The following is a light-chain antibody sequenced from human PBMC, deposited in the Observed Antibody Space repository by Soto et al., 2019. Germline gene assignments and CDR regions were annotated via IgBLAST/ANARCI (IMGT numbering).Light chain of an antibody. CDR1: QSINSW. CDR2: HAS. V-gene: IGKV1-5*01. CDR3: QQYNSYWT. J-gene: IGKJ1*01. Sequence: DIQMTQSPSTLSASVGDRVTITCRASQSINSWLAWYQQKPGKAPKLLIYHASSLESGVPSRFSGSASGTEFTLTISSLQPDDFAIYYCQQYNSYWTFGQGTKVDIK.